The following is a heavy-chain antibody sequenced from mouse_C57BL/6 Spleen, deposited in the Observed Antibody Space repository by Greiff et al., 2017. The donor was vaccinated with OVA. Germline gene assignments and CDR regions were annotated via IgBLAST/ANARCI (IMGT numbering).Heavy chain of an antibody. V-gene: IGHV1-69*01. CDR3: ARYYTAQARFAY. D-gene: IGHD2-12*01. CDR2: IDPSDSYT. CDR1: GYTFTSYW. J-gene: IGHJ3*01. Sequence: VQLQQPGAELVMPGASVKLSCKASGYTFTSYWMHWVKQRHGQGLEWIGEIDPSDSYTNYNQKFKGKSTLTVDKSSSTAYMQLSSLTAEDSAVYYCARYYTAQARFAYWGQGTLVTVSA.